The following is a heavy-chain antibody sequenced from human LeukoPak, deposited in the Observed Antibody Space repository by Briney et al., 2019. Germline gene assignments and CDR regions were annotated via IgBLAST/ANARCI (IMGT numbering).Heavy chain of an antibody. D-gene: IGHD3-9*01. V-gene: IGHV3-64*01. CDR2: ITSRGTDP. CDR1: GFSFSPYA. J-gene: IGHJ4*02. CDR3: AKGLRYSDN. Sequence: PGGSLRLSCAASGFSFSPYAMHWVRQAPGKGLEYVSGITSRGTDPSYANSVAGRFTISRDNSKNTLYLQMGSLRVEDMAVYYCAKGLRYSDNWGQGTLVTVSS.